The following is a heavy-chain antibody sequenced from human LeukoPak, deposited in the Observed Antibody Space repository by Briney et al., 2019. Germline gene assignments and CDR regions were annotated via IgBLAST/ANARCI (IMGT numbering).Heavy chain of an antibody. J-gene: IGHJ4*02. CDR3: AKGGSSPYVVYYFDY. Sequence: GGSLRLSCAASGFTFSSYWMHWVRQAPGKGLVWVSRINTDGSSTTYADSVKGRFTISRDNSKNTLYLQMNSLRAEDTAVYFCAKGGSSPYVVYYFDYWGQGTLVTVSS. D-gene: IGHD2-2*01. V-gene: IGHV3-74*01. CDR1: GFTFSSYW. CDR2: INTDGSST.